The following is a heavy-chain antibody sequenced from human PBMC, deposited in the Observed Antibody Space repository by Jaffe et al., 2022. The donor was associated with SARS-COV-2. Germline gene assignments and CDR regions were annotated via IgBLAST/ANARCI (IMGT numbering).Heavy chain of an antibody. CDR1: GYTFTGYY. J-gene: IGHJ4*02. CDR2: INPNTGGT. D-gene: IGHD5-12*01. CDR3: ARAGGYINSRYEFDY. Sequence: QVQLVQSGAEMKTPGASVKVSCTASGYTFTGYYIHWVRQAPGQGLEWMGRINPNTGGTNYAQKFQGRVAMTRDTSISTAYMELSRLRSDDTVVYFCARAGGYINSRYEFDYWGQGTLVTVSS. V-gene: IGHV1-2*05.